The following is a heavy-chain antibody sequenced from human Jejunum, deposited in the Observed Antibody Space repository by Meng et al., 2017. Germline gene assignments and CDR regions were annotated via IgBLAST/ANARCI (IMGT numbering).Heavy chain of an antibody. CDR3: ARQIPSATKGRFDY. D-gene: IGHD1-26*01. CDR2: IYYSGGT. J-gene: IGHJ4*02. V-gene: IGHV4-59*13. CDR1: GDSISGYY. Sequence: SCTVSGDSISGYYWSWIRQPPGKGLEWIAYIYYSGGTNYSPSLKSRVTISVDTAKNQFSLKLTSVTAADTAMYYCARQIPSATKGRFDYWGQGTRVTVSS.